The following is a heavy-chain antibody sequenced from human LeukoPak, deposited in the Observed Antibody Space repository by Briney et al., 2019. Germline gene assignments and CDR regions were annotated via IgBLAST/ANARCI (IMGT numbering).Heavy chain of an antibody. CDR1: GYTLTNHY. J-gene: IGHJ4*02. CDR2: MNPSGGST. Sequence: EASVKVSCKASGYTLTNHYIHWVRQAPGQGLEWMGIMNPSGGSTSYPQKFQGRVTMTRDTSTSTVYMELSSLRSEDTAVYYCARDRVSGGYVTFGYWGQGTLVTVSS. V-gene: IGHV1-46*01. CDR3: ARDRVSGGYVTFGY. D-gene: IGHD5-12*01.